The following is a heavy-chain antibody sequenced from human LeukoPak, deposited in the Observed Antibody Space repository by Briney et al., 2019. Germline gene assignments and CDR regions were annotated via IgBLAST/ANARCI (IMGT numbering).Heavy chain of an antibody. CDR2: FYYTGNT. CDR1: GGSISSSSYY. CDR3: ARTAGIAVAGSRQYFDY. Sequence: PSETLSLTCSISGGSISSSSYYWGWIRQLPGKGLEWIGSFYYTGNTYYNPSLKSRVTISVDTSKNDLSLNLRSVTAADTAVYYCARTAGIAVAGSRQYFDYWGQGMLVTVSS. J-gene: IGHJ4*02. D-gene: IGHD6-19*01. V-gene: IGHV4-39*02.